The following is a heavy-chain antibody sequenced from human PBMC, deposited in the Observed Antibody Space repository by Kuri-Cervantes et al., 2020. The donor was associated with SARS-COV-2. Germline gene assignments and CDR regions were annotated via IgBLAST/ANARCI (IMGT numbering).Heavy chain of an antibody. CDR2: LHPDGVT. V-gene: IGHV3-66*02. J-gene: IGHJ4*02. Sequence: GESLKISCEASGFSVSRNYLSWVRQAPGKGLEWVSVLHPDGVTHCAAFVKGRFTISRDNSKNTLFLQMTSLRPDDTAMYFCAREGDYGWWGRGTLVTVSS. CDR3: AREGDYGW. D-gene: IGHD4-17*01. CDR1: GFSVSRNY.